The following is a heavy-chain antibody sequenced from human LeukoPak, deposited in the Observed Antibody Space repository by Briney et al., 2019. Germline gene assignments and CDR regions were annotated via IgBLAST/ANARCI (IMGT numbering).Heavy chain of an antibody. V-gene: IGHV3-48*01. CDR3: VRDSDYGSGSYYATFDY. Sequence: PGGSLRLSCAASGLTFSSYTMNWVRQAPGKGLEWVSYISSSSTIYYADSVKGRFTISRDNAKNSLYLQMNSLRAEDTAVFYCVRDSDYGSGSYYATFDYWGQGTLVTVSS. D-gene: IGHD3-10*01. J-gene: IGHJ4*02. CDR1: GLTFSSYT. CDR2: ISSSSTI.